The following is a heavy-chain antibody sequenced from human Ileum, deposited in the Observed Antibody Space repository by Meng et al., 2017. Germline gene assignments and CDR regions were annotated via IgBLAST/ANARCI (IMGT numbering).Heavy chain of an antibody. Sequence: GGSLRLSCAASGFTFSSYAMHWVRQAPGKGLEWVAVISYDGSNKYYADSVKGRITISRDNSKNTLYLQMNSLRAEDTAVYYCARKGFEDYGDYVFYYGMDVWGQGTTVTVSS. V-gene: IGHV3-30*01. D-gene: IGHD4-17*01. CDR3: ARKGFEDYGDYVFYYGMDV. CDR2: ISYDGSNK. CDR1: GFTFSSYA. J-gene: IGHJ6*02.